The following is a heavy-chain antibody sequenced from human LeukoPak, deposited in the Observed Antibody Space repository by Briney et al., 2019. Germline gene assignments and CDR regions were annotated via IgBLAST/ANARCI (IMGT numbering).Heavy chain of an antibody. CDR3: ARGDGESYWYFDL. D-gene: IGHD2-21*01. Sequence: PSETLSLTCTVSGGSISSYYWSWIRQPPGKGLEWIGYIYYSGSTYYNPSLKSRVTISVDRSKNQFSLKLSSVTAADTAVYYCARGDGESYWYFDLWGRGTLVTVSS. V-gene: IGHV4-59*12. CDR1: GGSISSYY. CDR2: IYYSGST. J-gene: IGHJ2*01.